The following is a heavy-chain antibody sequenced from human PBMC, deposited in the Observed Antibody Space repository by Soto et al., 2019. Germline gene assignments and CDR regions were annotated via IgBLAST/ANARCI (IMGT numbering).Heavy chain of an antibody. J-gene: IGHJ4*02. V-gene: IGHV3-48*02. CDR3: ARDFGHGYYLDY. CDR2: ITDSSDTV. D-gene: IGHD3-3*01. CDR1: GFSFSNYN. Sequence: GGSLRLSCVASGFSFSNYNMNWVRQAPGKGLEWVSYITDSSDTVHYADSVRGRFTISRDNAESSLYLQMSSLRDEDTAVYFCARDFGHGYYLDYWGRGTPVTVSS.